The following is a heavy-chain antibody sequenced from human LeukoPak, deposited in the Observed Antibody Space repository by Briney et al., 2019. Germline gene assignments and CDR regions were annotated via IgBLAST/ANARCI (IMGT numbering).Heavy chain of an antibody. CDR1: GFTFSSSA. D-gene: IGHD2-15*01. V-gene: IGHV3-23*01. CDR2: ISNNGGYT. J-gene: IGHJ4*02. Sequence: GGSLRLSFAASGFTFSSSAMSWVRQAPGKGLEWVSAISNNGGYTYYADSVQGRFTISRDNSKSTLCLQMNSLRAEDTAVYYCAKQLGYCSDGSCYFPYWGQGTLVTVSS. CDR3: AKQLGYCSDGSCYFPY.